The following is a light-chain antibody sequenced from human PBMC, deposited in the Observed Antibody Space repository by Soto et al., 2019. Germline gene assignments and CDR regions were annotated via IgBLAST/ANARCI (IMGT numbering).Light chain of an antibody. J-gene: IGLJ2*01. CDR2: DVT. Sequence: QSVLTQPASVSGSPGQSISISCTGTSSDVGGYNYVSWYQHHPGKAPKLMIFDVTNRPSGVSNRFSGSKSDNTASLTISGLHAEDEADYYCSSYTTNNTRLFGGGTKLTVL. V-gene: IGLV2-14*03. CDR3: SSYTTNNTRL. CDR1: SSDVGGYNY.